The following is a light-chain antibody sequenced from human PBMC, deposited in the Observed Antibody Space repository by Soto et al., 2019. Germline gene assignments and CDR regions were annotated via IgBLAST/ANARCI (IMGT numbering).Light chain of an antibody. CDR1: QSFNSW. V-gene: IGKV1-5*01. CDR3: QQYTSFSLT. Sequence: DIQMTQFPSTLSAAVGDAVTITCRASQSFNSWLAWYQQKPGKAPKLLIYDASSLRSGVPSRFSGSQSGTEFTLTISSLQPDDFATYYCQQYTSFSLTFGQGTKVDIK. CDR2: DAS. J-gene: IGKJ1*01.